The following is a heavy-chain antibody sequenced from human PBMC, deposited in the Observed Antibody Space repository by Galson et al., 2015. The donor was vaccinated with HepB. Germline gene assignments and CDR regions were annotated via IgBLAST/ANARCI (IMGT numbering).Heavy chain of an antibody. CDR2: IYYSGST. V-gene: IGHV4-31*03. J-gene: IGHJ5*02. CDR1: GDSISSGGYY. D-gene: IGHD3-10*01. CDR3: ARVNYYESGSYGWLDP. Sequence: TLSLTCTVSGDSISSGGYYWSWIHQHPGKGLEWIGYIYYSGSTYYNPSLKSRVTISVDTSKSQFSLKLSSVTAADTAVYYCARVNYYESGSYGWLDPWGQGTLVTVSS.